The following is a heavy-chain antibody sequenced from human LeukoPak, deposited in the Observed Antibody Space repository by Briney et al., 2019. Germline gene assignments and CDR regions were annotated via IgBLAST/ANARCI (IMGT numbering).Heavy chain of an antibody. Sequence: PGGSLRLSCAASGFTVSSNYMSWVRQAPGKGLEWVSVIYSGGSTYYADSVKGRFTISRHNSKNTLYLQMNSLRAEDTAVYYCASLPIVVVPAAKLDNYYYGMDVWGQGTTVTVSS. CDR3: ASLPIVVVPAAKLDNYYYGMDV. V-gene: IGHV3-53*04. CDR1: GFTVSSNY. J-gene: IGHJ6*02. CDR2: IYSGGST. D-gene: IGHD2-2*01.